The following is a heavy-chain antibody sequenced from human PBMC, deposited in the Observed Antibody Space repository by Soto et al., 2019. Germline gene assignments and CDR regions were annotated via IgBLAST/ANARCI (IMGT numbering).Heavy chain of an antibody. D-gene: IGHD2-2*01. CDR2: IYTSGST. CDR3: ARIVVVPAAKGPYYYYGMDV. V-gene: IGHV4-4*07. J-gene: IGHJ6*01. CDR1: GGSISTYY. Sequence: SEALSVICTFSGGSISTYYWSWIRQPAGNGLEWIGRIYTSGSTNYNPSLKSRVTMSVDTSKNQFSLKLSSVTAADTAVYYCARIVVVPAAKGPYYYYGMDVWGQGTTVTVSS.